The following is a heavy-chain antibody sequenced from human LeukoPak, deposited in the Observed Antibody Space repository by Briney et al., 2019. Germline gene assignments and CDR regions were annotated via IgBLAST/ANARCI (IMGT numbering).Heavy chain of an antibody. CDR3: ARAIGNYGMDV. CDR2: IYYSGST. Sequence: PSETLSLTCTVSGGSISSYYWSWIRQPPGKGLEWIGYIYYSGSTNYNPSLKSRVTISVDTSKNQFSLKLSSVTAADTAVYYCARAIGNYGMDVWGQGTTVTVSS. D-gene: IGHD3-16*02. J-gene: IGHJ6*02. CDR1: GGSISSYY. V-gene: IGHV4-59*01.